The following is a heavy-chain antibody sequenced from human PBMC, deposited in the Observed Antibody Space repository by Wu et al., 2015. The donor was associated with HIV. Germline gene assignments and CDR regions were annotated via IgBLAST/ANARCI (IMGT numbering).Heavy chain of an antibody. J-gene: IGHJ4*02. V-gene: IGHV1-46*01. CDR1: GYTFTSYY. CDR2: INPSGGST. CDR3: ARAESSSGYGYYFDY. Sequence: QVQLVQSGAEVKKPGASVKVSCKASGYTFTSYYMHWVRQAPGQGLEWMGIINPSGGSTSYAQKFQGRVTMTRDTSTSTVYMELSSLRSEDTAVYYCARAESSSGYGYYFDYVGPGNXGHRLL. D-gene: IGHD5-12*01.